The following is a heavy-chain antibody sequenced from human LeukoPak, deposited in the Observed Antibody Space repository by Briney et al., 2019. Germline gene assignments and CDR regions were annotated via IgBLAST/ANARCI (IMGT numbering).Heavy chain of an antibody. CDR1: GFTFSSYA. J-gene: IGHJ4*02. D-gene: IGHD1-26*01. Sequence: GGSLRLSCAASGFTFSSYAMNWVRQAPGKGLEWVSAISDSGGNTYYADSVKGRFTISRDNSKNTLYLQMNSLRAEDTAVYYCAKYSQSGRFDYFDYWGQGTLVTVSS. CDR2: ISDSGGNT. CDR3: AKYSQSGRFDYFDY. V-gene: IGHV3-23*01.